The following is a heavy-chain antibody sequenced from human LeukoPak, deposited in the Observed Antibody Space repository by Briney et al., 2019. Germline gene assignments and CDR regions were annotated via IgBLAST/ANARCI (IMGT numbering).Heavy chain of an antibody. Sequence: PSETLSLTCTVSVGSISSSSYYWGWIRQPPGKGLEWIGSIYYSGSTYYNPSLQSRVTISVDTSKNQFSLKLSSVTAADTAVYYCARSRVGLFWFDPWGQGTLVTVSS. CDR1: VGSISSSSYY. J-gene: IGHJ5*02. V-gene: IGHV4-39*01. CDR2: IYYSGST. D-gene: IGHD1-26*01. CDR3: ARSRVGLFWFDP.